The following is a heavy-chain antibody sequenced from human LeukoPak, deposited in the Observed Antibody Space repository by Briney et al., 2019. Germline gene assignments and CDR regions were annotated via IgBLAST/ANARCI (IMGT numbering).Heavy chain of an antibody. Sequence: GGSLRLSCAASGFTFSSYWMSWVRQAPGKGLGWVANIKQDGSEKYYVDSVKGRFTISRDNAKNSLYLQMNSLRAEDTAVYYCARDQRIAVAGTLNYYYYMDVWGKGTTVTVSS. CDR3: ARDQRIAVAGTLNYYYYMDV. V-gene: IGHV3-7*01. CDR2: IKQDGSEK. D-gene: IGHD6-19*01. J-gene: IGHJ6*03. CDR1: GFTFSSYW.